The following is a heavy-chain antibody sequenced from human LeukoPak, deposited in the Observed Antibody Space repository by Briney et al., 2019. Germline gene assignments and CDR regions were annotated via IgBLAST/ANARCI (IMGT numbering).Heavy chain of an antibody. CDR3: ARDESGYSYGS. V-gene: IGHV4-31*03. CDR2: IYYSGST. CDR1: GDSINSGDNY. Sequence: SETLSLTCTVSGDSINSGDNYWSWIRQHPGKGLEWIGYIYYSGSTYYNPSLKSRTTISVDTSKNQFSLKLSSVTAADTAVYYCARDESGYSYGSWGQGTLVTVSS. D-gene: IGHD5-18*01. J-gene: IGHJ5*02.